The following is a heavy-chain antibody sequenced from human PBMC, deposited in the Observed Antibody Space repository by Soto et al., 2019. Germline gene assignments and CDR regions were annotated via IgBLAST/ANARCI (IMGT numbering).Heavy chain of an antibody. V-gene: IGHV3-21*01. CDR1: GFTFGNYA. D-gene: IGHD1-1*01. J-gene: IGHJ4*02. Sequence: GGSLRLSCAASGFTFGNYAMNWVRQAPGRGLEWISYSSNSGTFARYATSVKGRFSISRDNANNSLYLEMNSLRVEDTAVYYCARSGDNFNVLDYWGQGTPVTVSS. CDR2: SSNSGTFA. CDR3: ARSGDNFNVLDY.